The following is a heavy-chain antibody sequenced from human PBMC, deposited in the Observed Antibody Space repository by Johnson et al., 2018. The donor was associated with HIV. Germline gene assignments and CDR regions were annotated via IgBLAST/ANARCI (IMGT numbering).Heavy chain of an antibody. V-gene: IGHV3-30*04. CDR1: GFSFSPYA. Sequence: QVQLVESGGGVVQPGRSLRLSCAASGFSFSPYALHWVRQTPGKGLEWVAVISHDVSKKYYADSVEGRFTISRDNFKNTLYLQMNSLRDEDTAVYYCATGVGAKTLTDAFDIWGQGTMVTVSS. D-gene: IGHD1-26*01. CDR3: ATGVGAKTLTDAFDI. J-gene: IGHJ3*02. CDR2: ISHDVSKK.